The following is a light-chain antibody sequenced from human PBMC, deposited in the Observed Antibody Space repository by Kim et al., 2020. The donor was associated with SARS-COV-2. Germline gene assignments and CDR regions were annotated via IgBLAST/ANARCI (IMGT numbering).Light chain of an antibody. V-gene: IGLV3-1*01. J-gene: IGLJ1*01. CDR2: QDS. CDR1: KLGDKY. CDR3: QAWDSSTAV. Sequence: SYELTQPPSVSVSPGQTASITCSGVKLGDKYACWYQQKPGQSPVLVIYQDSKGPSGIPERFSGSNSGNTATLTISGTQAMDEADYYCQAWDSSTAVFGTGTKVTVL.